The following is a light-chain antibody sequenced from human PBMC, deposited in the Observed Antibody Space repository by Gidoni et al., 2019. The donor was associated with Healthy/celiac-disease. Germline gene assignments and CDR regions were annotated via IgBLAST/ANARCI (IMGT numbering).Light chain of an antibody. J-gene: IGKJ1*01. CDR3: QQYDSSPRT. CDR1: QSVSSSY. V-gene: IGKV3-20*01. Sequence: IVLTQSPGTLSFSPGERATLSCRASQSVSSSYLAWYQQKPGQAPRLLIYGASSRATGIPARFSGSGSGTDFTLTISRLEPEDFAVYYCQQYDSSPRTFGQGTKVEIK. CDR2: GAS.